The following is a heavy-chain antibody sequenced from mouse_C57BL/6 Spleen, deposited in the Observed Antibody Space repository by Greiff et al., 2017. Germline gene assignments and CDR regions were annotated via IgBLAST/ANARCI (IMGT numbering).Heavy chain of an antibody. CDR2: IYPGNGDT. D-gene: IGHD2-5*01. CDR1: GYTFTSYY. CDR3: AREHYSIWFAY. J-gene: IGHJ3*01. V-gene: IGHV1-12*01. Sequence: SGAELVRPGASVKMSCKASGYTFTSYYMHWVKQTPRQGLEWIGAIYPGNGDTSYNQKFKGKDTLTVDKSSSTAYMQLSSLTSEDSAVYFCAREHYSIWFAYWGQGTLVTVSA.